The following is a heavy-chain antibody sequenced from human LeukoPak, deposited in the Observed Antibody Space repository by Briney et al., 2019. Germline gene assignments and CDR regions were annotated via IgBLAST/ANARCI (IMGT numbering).Heavy chain of an antibody. J-gene: IGHJ4*02. CDR1: GGTFSSYA. D-gene: IGHD6-19*01. CDR2: ISAYNGNT. Sequence: ASVKVSCKASGGTFSSYAISWVRQAPGQGLEWMGWISAYNGNTNYAQKLQGRVTMTTDTSTSTAYMELRSLRSDDTAVYYCARERGPSIAVAAPSIDYWGQGTLVTVSS. V-gene: IGHV1-18*01. CDR3: ARERGPSIAVAAPSIDY.